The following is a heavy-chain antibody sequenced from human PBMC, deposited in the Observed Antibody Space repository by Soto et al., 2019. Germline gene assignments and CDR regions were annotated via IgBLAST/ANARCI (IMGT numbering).Heavy chain of an antibody. CDR1: GFTFDDYA. CDR3: AKGGDCSSTSCNIDY. D-gene: IGHD2-2*02. CDR2: MSWNSGSI. Sequence: EVQLVESGGGLVQPGRSLRLSCAASGFTFDDYAMHWVRQAPGKGLEWVSGMSWNSGSIGYADSVKGRFTISRDNAKNSLYLQMNSLRAEDTALYDCAKGGDCSSTSCNIDYWGQGTLVTVSS. J-gene: IGHJ4*02. V-gene: IGHV3-9*01.